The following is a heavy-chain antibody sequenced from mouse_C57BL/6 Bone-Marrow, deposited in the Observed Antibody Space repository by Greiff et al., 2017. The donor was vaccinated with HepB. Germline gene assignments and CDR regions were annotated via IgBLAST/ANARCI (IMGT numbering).Heavy chain of an antibody. D-gene: IGHD2-3*01. J-gene: IGHJ2*01. CDR1: GFTFSDYY. V-gene: IGHV5-16*01. CDR3: ARVSYDGPLDY. Sequence: EVQRVESEGGLVQPGSSMKLSCTASGFTFSDYYMAWVRQVPEKGLEWVANINYDGSSTYYLDSLKSRFIISRDNAKNILYLQMSSLKSEDTATYYCARVSYDGPLDYWGQGTTLTVSS. CDR2: INYDGSST.